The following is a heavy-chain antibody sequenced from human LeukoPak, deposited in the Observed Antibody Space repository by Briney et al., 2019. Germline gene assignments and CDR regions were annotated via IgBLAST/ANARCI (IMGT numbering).Heavy chain of an antibody. CDR3: AELGITMIGGV. Sequence: GGSLRLSCAASGFTFSSYGMNWVRQAPGKGLEWVSSISSSGAYMYYADSVKGRFTIPRDNAKNSLYLQMNSLRAEDTAVYYCAELGITMIGGVWGKGTTVTISS. D-gene: IGHD3-10*02. V-gene: IGHV3-21*01. CDR1: GFTFSSYG. J-gene: IGHJ6*04. CDR2: ISSSGAYM.